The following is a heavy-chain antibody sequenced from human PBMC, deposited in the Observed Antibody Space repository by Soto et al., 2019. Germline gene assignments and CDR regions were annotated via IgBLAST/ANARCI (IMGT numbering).Heavy chain of an antibody. CDR3: AGNGNFYYYGMDV. CDR1: GFTFSSYW. V-gene: IGHV3-74*01. CDR2: LNTDGSSA. Sequence: EVQLAESGGGLVQPGGSLRLSCAASGFTFSSYWMHWVRQAPGKGLVWVSRLNTDGSSATYADSVKGRFTISRDNAKNTLYLQMNSLRAEDTAVYYCAGNGNFYYYGMDVRGQGTTVTVSS. J-gene: IGHJ6*02.